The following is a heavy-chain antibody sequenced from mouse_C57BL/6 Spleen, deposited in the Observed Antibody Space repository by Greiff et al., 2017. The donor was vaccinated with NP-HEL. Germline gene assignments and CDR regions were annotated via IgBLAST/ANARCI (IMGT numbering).Heavy chain of an antibody. Sequence: VQWVESGAELVKPGASVKISCKASGYAFSSYWMNWVKQRPGKGLEWIGQIYPGDGDTNYNGKFKGKATLTADKSSSTAYMQLSSLTSEDSAVYFCARNWDEDAMDYWGQGTSVTVSS. V-gene: IGHV1-80*01. J-gene: IGHJ4*01. CDR3: ARNWDEDAMDY. CDR1: GYAFSSYW. CDR2: IYPGDGDT. D-gene: IGHD4-1*01.